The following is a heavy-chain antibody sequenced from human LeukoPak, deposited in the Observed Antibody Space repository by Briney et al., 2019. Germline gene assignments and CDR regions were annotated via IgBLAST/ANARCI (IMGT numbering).Heavy chain of an antibody. CDR2: ISGSGGST. CDR1: GFTFSSYA. D-gene: IGHD3-22*01. J-gene: IGHJ4*02. V-gene: IGHV3-23*01. Sequence: PGGSLRLSCAASGFTFSSYAMSWVRQAPGKGLEWVSAISGSGGSTYYADSVKGRFTISRDNSKNTLYLQMNSLRAEDTAVYYCAKDRLKDFITMIVVVTGPFDYWGQGTLVTVSS. CDR3: AKDRLKDFITMIVVVTGPFDY.